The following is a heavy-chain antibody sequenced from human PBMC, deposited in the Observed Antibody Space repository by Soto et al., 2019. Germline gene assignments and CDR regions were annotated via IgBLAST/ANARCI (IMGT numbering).Heavy chain of an antibody. CDR1: GGSISSGGYY. CDR3: ARYCSSTSCYTVTGTTGLDY. Sequence: PSETLSLTCTVSGGSISSGGYYWSWIRQHPGKGLEWIGYIYYSGSTYYNPSLKSRVTISVDTSKNQFSLKLSSVTAADTAVYYCARYCSSTSCYTVTGTTGLDYWGQGTLVTVSS. J-gene: IGHJ4*02. D-gene: IGHD2-2*02. V-gene: IGHV4-31*03. CDR2: IYYSGST.